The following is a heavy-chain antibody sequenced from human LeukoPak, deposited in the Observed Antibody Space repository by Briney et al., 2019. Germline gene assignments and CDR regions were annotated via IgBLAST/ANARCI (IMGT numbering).Heavy chain of an antibody. CDR1: VYTFTIYS. CDR3: ARETEYSYGFDY. D-gene: IGHD5-18*01. Sequence: ASVKVSSKAPVYTFTIYSISWVRHTPGQRLEWMGWISDNNGNTNYAQKLQGRVTITTDTSTSTPYMELRSLRSDDTAVYYCARETEYSYGFDYWGQGTLVTVSS. V-gene: IGHV1-18*01. CDR2: ISDNNGNT. J-gene: IGHJ4*02.